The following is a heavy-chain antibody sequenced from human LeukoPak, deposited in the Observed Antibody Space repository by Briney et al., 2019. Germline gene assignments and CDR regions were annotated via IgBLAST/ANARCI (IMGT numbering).Heavy chain of an antibody. CDR2: IYYSGST. CDR3: VPSRSGSYSR. CDR1: GGSISSSSYY. D-gene: IGHD1-26*01. V-gene: IGHV4-39*01. Sequence: SETLSLTCTVSGGSISSSSYYWGWIRQPPGKGLEWIGSIYYSGSTYYNPSLKSRVTISVDTSKNQFSLKLSSVTAADTAVYYCVPSRSGSYSRWGQGTLVTVSS. J-gene: IGHJ4*02.